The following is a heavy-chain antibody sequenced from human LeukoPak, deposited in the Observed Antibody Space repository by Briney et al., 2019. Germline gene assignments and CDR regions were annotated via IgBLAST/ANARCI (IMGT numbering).Heavy chain of an antibody. J-gene: IGHJ4*02. CDR3: ARGKLVGARSFDY. V-gene: IGHV4-34*01. D-gene: IGHD1-26*01. CDR2: INHSGST. CDR1: GFTFSSYW. Sequence: PGGSLRLSCAASGFTFSSYWMHWIRQPPGKGLEWIGEINHSGSTNYNPSLKSRVTISVDTSKNQFSLKLSSVTAADTAVYYCARGKLVGARSFDYWGQGTLVTVSS.